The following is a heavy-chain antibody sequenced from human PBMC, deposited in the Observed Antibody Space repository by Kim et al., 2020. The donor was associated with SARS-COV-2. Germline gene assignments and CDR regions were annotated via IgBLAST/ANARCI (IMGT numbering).Heavy chain of an antibody. V-gene: IGHV4-34*01. Sequence: YNPPLKGRVTISVDASKNQFSLKLSSVTAAETAVYYCARVLSYDSSPFDYWGQGTLVTVSS. D-gene: IGHD3-22*01. CDR3: ARVLSYDSSPFDY. J-gene: IGHJ4*02.